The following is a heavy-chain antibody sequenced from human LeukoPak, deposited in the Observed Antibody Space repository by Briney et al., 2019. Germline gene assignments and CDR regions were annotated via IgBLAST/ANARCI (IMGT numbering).Heavy chain of an antibody. CDR3: ARGYWSSGSCYFGGRGGSYYYMDG. J-gene: IGHJ6*03. CDR2: IYTKGST. D-gene: IGHD2-15*01. Sequence: SETLGLTRTVSGDSHSIGNHYWGSGRQPAGKVLEWNGPIYTKGSTNYNPSLKSRVTISEHNSNNQFSVKLPSVTAADTAVHYCARGYWSSGSCYFGGRGGSYYYMDGGSKG. V-gene: IGHV4-61*02. CDR1: GDSHSIGNHY.